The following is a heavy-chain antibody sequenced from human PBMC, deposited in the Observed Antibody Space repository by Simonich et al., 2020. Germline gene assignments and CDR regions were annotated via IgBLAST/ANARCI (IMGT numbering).Heavy chain of an antibody. Sequence: QVQLQESGPGLVKPSETLSLTCTVSGGSNSSYYWSWIRQPPGKGLEWIGDIYYSGHTNYNPSLKSRVPISVDTSKNQFSRKLSSVTAADTAVYYCARLPDYWGQGTLVTVSS. V-gene: IGHV4-59*08. CDR3: ARLPDY. CDR1: GGSNSSYY. J-gene: IGHJ4*02. CDR2: IYYSGHT.